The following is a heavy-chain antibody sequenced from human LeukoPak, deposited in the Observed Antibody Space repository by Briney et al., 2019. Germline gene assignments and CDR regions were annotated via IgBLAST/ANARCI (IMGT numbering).Heavy chain of an antibody. CDR2: ISAYTGDT. V-gene: IGHV1-18*01. CDR3: ARDVEIVSYYGMDV. Sequence: ASVKVSCKASDYTFISYGINWVRQAPGQGLEWMGWISAYTGDTNYAQILQDRVTMTTDTSTSTAYMELRSLRSDDTAVYYCARDVEIVSYYGMDVWGQGTTVTVSS. CDR1: DYTFISYG. D-gene: IGHD2-21*01. J-gene: IGHJ6*02.